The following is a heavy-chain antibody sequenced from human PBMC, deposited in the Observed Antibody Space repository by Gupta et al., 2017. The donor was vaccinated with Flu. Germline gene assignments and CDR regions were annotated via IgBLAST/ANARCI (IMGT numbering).Heavy chain of an antibody. CDR2: INRDGSVI. J-gene: IGHJ5*01. V-gene: IGHV3-7*01. CDR1: GFPLSDYW. Sequence: EVQLVESGGGLVQTGGSLRLSCGASGFPLSDYWLSWVRQAPGKGPELVANINRDGSVINYMDFVRGRFTISRDNAKNAVYFQMNSLRVDDTAVYYCARDVGSGDYDSWGQGTLVTVSS. D-gene: IGHD4-17*01. CDR3: ARDVGSGDYDS.